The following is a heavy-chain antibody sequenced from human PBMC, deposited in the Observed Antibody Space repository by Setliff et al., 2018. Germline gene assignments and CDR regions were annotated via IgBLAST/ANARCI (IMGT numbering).Heavy chain of an antibody. D-gene: IGHD4-17*01. CDR2: INPNSGNT. Sequence: ASVKVSCKASGYTFTGYYMHWVRQAPGQGLEWMGWINPNSGNTDYAQKFQGRVTMTTNTSINTAYMELSSLRSEDTAVYYCAALPNLQPRWTERVPYWGQGTLVTVSS. J-gene: IGHJ4*02. V-gene: IGHV1-8*02. CDR3: AALPNLQPRWTERVPY. CDR1: GYTFTGYY.